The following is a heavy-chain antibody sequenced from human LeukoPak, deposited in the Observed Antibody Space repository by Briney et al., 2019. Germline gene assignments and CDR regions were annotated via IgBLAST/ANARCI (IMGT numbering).Heavy chain of an antibody. J-gene: IGHJ4*02. CDR3: ARRAGAYSHPYDY. V-gene: IGHV3-30*14. Sequence: GRALRLSCAASGFTFSSYAMHWVRQAPGKGLEWVAVISYDGSNKYYADSVKGRFTISRDNSKNTLYLQMNSLRADDTAVYYCARRAGAYSHPYDYWGQGTLVTVSS. CDR2: ISYDGSNK. CDR1: GFTFSSYA. D-gene: IGHD4/OR15-4a*01.